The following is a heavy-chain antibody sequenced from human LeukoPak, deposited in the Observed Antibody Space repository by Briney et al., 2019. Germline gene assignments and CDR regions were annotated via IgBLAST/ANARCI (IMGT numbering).Heavy chain of an antibody. D-gene: IGHD3-16*02. CDR3: AAHNGGAGYNWYFDL. V-gene: IGHV3-30*02. CDR2: IRYDGSNK. CDR1: GFTFSSYG. J-gene: IGHJ2*01. Sequence: GGSLRPSCAASGFTFSSYGMHWVRQAPGKGLEWVAFIRYDGSNKYYADSVKGRFTISRDNSKNTLYLQMNSLRAEDTAVYYCAAHNGGAGYNWYFDLWGRGTLVTVSS.